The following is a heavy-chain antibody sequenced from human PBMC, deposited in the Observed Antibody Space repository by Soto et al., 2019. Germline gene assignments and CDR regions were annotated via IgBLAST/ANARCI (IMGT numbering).Heavy chain of an antibody. D-gene: IGHD6-19*01. J-gene: IGHJ6*02. CDR1: GYYFTTYG. V-gene: IGHV1-18*03. CDR2: ISGYTGNT. CDR3: ARDESVVAGSSGMDV. Sequence: QVQLVQSGPEVKKPGASVKVSCKAPGYYFTTYGISWVRQAPGQGLEWMGWISGYTGNTNYAQKLQGRVTMTTDTSTITAHMELRSLRSDDMALYYCARDESVVAGSSGMDVWGQGTTVTVSS.